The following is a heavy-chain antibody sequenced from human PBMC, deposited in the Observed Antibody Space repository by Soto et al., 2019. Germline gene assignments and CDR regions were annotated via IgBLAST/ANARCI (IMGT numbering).Heavy chain of an antibody. CDR2: ISSTTNYI. CDR3: ARDNRGTFDY. J-gene: IGHJ4*02. CDR1: GFTYTRYS. Sequence: GSLSLSCAASGFTYTRYSMNWVRQAPGKGLEWVSSISSTTNYIYYGDSMKGRFTISRDNAKNSLYLEMNSLRAEDTAVYFCARDNRGTFDYWGQGALVTVSS. D-gene: IGHD7-27*01. V-gene: IGHV3-21*04.